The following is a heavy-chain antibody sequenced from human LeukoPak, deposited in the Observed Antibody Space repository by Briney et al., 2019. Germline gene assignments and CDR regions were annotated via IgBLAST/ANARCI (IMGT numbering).Heavy chain of an antibody. J-gene: IGHJ6*02. Sequence: GRSLRLSCAASGFTFSSYAMHWVRQAPGKGLAWVAVISYDGSNKYYADSVKGRFTISRDNSKNTLYLQMNSLRAEDTAVYYCAKDLSGLDPYYYGMDVWGQGTTVTVSS. CDR1: GFTFSSYA. V-gene: IGHV3-30*04. D-gene: IGHD3-22*01. CDR2: ISYDGSNK. CDR3: AKDLSGLDPYYYGMDV.